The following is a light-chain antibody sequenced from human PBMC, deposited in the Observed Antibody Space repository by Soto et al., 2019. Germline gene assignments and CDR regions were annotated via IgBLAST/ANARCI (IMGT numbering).Light chain of an antibody. CDR3: QQYSNWPPIT. CDR1: QSVSIH. V-gene: IGKV3-15*01. Sequence: EIVMTQSPATLSLSPGERSTLSLMSSQSVSIHLAWYQQKPGQAPRLLSYDTSTRATGIPARFSGSGSGTEFTLTISSLQSEDFAVYYCQQYSNWPPITFGQGTRLEIK. J-gene: IGKJ5*01. CDR2: DTS.